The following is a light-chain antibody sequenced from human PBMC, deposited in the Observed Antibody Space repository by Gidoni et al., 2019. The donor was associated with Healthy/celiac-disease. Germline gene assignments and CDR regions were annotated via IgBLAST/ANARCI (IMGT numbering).Light chain of an antibody. CDR3: QAWDSSLVV. CDR2: PAS. V-gene: IGLV3-1*01. CDR1: NLWDKY. J-gene: IGLJ2*01. Sequence: SYELTTPPSVSVAPGQTASITCAGDNLWDKYACWYQQKPGQSSVLVIYPASKRPSVLPERFSGSHSAHTATLTISGTQAMDEAYYSCQAWDSSLVVFGGGTKLTVL.